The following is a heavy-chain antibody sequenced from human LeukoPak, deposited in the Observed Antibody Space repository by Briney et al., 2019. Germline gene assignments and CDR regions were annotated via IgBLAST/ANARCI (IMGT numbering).Heavy chain of an antibody. Sequence: GGSLRLSCAASGFTFSSYAMNWVRQAPGKGLEWVSGISGGGGSTYYADSVKGRFTISRDNSKNTLYLQMNSLRAEDTAVYYCARHDGDYLYNWFDPWGQGTLVTVSS. CDR1: GFTFSSYA. CDR3: ARHDGDYLYNWFDP. V-gene: IGHV3-23*01. CDR2: ISGGGGST. D-gene: IGHD4-17*01. J-gene: IGHJ5*02.